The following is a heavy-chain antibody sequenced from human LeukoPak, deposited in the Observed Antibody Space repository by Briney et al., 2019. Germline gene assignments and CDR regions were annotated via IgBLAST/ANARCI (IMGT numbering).Heavy chain of an antibody. J-gene: IGHJ4*02. D-gene: IGHD3-10*01. CDR1: GYTFTSYR. CDR3: ARDFSWGVDY. V-gene: IGHV1-2*02. Sequence: ASVKVSCKASGYTFTSYRINWVRQAPGQGLEWMGWINGNSGATNYARNFQDRVTLTRDTSISTVYMELSRLRIDDTAVYYCARDFSWGVDYWGQGTLVTVSS. CDR2: INGNSGAT.